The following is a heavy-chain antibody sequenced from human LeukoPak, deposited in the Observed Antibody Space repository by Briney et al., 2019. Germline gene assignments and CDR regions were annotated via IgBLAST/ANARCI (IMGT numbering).Heavy chain of an antibody. CDR3: ARGDRFGDPTNY. D-gene: IGHD3-10*01. J-gene: IGHJ4*02. Sequence: PVASVKVSCKASGYTFTSYDINWVRQATGQGLEWMGWMNPNSGNTGYAQKFQGRVTITADKSTSTAYMELSSLRSEDTAVYYCARGDRFGDPTNYWGQGTLVTVSS. CDR2: MNPNSGNT. CDR1: GYTFTSYD. V-gene: IGHV1-8*03.